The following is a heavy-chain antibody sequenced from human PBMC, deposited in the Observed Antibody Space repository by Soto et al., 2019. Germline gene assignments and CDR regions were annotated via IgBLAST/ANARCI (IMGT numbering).Heavy chain of an antibody. CDR1: GFTFSNYA. CDR2: ISGSGGGT. D-gene: IGHD3-22*01. Sequence: GGSLRLSCVASGFTFSNYAMSWVRQAPGKGLEWVSAISGSGGGTYYADSVEGPFTISRYNSTTTLYLHIRSLRAEDTAVYYCANCGYDSSGRLFRYYQHWGQGTLVTVSS. CDR3: ANCGYDSSGRLFRYYQH. V-gene: IGHV3-23*01. J-gene: IGHJ1*01.